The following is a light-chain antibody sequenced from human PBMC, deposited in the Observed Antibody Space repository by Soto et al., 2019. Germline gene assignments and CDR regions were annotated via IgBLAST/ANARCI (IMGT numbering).Light chain of an antibody. Sequence: EIVLTQSPGTLSLSPGERATLSCRASQSVSTTYLAWYQQKPGQAPRLLIYGASSRATGIPDRLSGSGSGTDFTLTISRLEPEDSAVYSCLQYAGSVRTFGQGTKVEIK. J-gene: IGKJ1*01. CDR2: GAS. V-gene: IGKV3-20*01. CDR3: LQYAGSVRT. CDR1: QSVSTTY.